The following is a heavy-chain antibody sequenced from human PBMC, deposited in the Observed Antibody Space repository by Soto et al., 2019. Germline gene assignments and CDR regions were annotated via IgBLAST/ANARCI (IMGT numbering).Heavy chain of an antibody. J-gene: IGHJ5*02. Sequence: QVQLVQSGAEVNKPGASVRVSCKAPRYIFTAYFMHWVRQAPGQGLEWMGWINPNNGATHYGLSFQGRVTMTRDTSISTAYMELSSLTSDDTAVYYCASHDPGARFDPWGQGTLVIVSS. CDR2: INPNNGAT. CDR1: RYIFTAYF. V-gene: IGHV1-2*02. CDR3: ASHDPGARFDP. D-gene: IGHD1-1*01.